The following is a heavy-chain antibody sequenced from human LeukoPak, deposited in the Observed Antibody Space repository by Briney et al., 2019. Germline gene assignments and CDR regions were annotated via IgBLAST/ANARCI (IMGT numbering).Heavy chain of an antibody. CDR3: ARGEGHRLSNFDY. CDR2: INPSGGST. D-gene: IGHD6-25*01. J-gene: IGHJ4*02. CDR1: GYTFTNYY. V-gene: IGHV1-46*01. Sequence: ASVKVSCKASGYTFTNYYMHWVRQAPGQGLEWMGIINPSGGSTSYAQMFQGRITMTRDTSTGTVYMELRSLRSEDTAVYYCARGEGHRLSNFDYWGQGTLVTVSS.